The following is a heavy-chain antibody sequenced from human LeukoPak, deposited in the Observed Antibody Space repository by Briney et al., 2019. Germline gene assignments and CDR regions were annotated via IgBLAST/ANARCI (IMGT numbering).Heavy chain of an antibody. CDR2: IYSSGST. CDR1: GGSISSYY. V-gene: IGHV4-4*07. CDR3: ARDPGE. D-gene: IGHD7-27*01. Sequence: SETLSLTCTVSGGSISSYYWSWIRQPAGKGLEWIGRIYSSGSTNYNSSLKSRVSMSVDTSKNQFSLRLSSATAADTAVYFWARDPGEWGQGTLVTVSS. J-gene: IGHJ4*02.